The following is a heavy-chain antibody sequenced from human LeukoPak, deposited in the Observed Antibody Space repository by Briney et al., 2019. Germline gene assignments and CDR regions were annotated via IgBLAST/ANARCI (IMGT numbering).Heavy chain of an antibody. D-gene: IGHD3-9*01. CDR1: GFTFSSYA. V-gene: IGHV3-30-3*01. Sequence: GGSLRLSCAASGFTFSSYAMHWVRQAPGKGLEWVAVISYDGSNKYYADSVKGRFTISRDNSKNTLYLQMNSLRAEDTAVYYCASGYDILTLDYWGQGTPVTVSS. J-gene: IGHJ4*02. CDR3: ASGYDILTLDY. CDR2: ISYDGSNK.